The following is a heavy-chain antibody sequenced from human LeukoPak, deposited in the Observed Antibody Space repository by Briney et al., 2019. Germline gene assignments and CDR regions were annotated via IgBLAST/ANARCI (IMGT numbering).Heavy chain of an antibody. Sequence: GGSLRLSCAASGFTFSSYAMNWVRQAPGKGLEYVSAISSNGGTTYYANSVKGRFTISRDNSKNTLYLQMGSLRAEDMAVYYCARKTGGMDVWGQGTTVTVSS. CDR3: ARKTGGMDV. J-gene: IGHJ6*02. V-gene: IGHV3-64*01. CDR1: GFTFSSYA. CDR2: ISSNGGTT.